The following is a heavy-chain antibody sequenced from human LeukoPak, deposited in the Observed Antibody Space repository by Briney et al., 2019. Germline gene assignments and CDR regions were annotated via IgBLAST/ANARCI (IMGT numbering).Heavy chain of an antibody. V-gene: IGHV3-23*01. CDR1: GFTFSSYA. J-gene: IGHJ5*02. Sequence: GGSLRLSCAASGFTFSSYAMSWVRQAPGKGLEGVSAISGSGGSTYYADSVKGRFTISRDNSKNTLYLQINSLRAEDTAVYYCAKDQRMVERLGWFDPWGQGTLVTVSS. CDR2: ISGSGGST. CDR3: AKDQRMVERLGWFDP. D-gene: IGHD1-1*01.